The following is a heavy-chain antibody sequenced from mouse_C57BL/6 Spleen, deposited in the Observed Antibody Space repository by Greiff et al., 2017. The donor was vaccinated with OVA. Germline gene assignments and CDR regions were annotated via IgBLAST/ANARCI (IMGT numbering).Heavy chain of an antibody. CDR2: IHPNSGST. CDR3: ARRPDGYYWYFDV. D-gene: IGHD2-3*01. CDR1: GYTFTSYW. J-gene: IGHJ1*03. Sequence: QVQLQQPGAELVKPGASVKLSCKASGYTFTSYWMHWVKQRPGQGLEWIGMIHPNSGSTNYNEKFKSKATLTVDKSSSTAYIQLSSLTSEDSAVYYCARRPDGYYWYFDVWGTGTTVTVSS. V-gene: IGHV1-64*01.